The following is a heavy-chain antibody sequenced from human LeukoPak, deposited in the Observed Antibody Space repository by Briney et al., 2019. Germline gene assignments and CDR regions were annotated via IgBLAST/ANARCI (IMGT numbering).Heavy chain of an antibody. J-gene: IGHJ4*02. CDR3: ARGGGQYYCTGCPPPDY. D-gene: IGHD2-2*01. Sequence: PGGSLRLSGAASTFTFSSYNMDWVRQAPRKGLEWVSFIDSSRRYIYQADSVKGRFTISRDNAKSSVFLQMNSLRADDTAVYYCARGGGQYYCTGCPPPDYWGQGTLVTVSS. V-gene: IGHV3-21*01. CDR1: TFTFSSYN. CDR2: IDSSRRYI.